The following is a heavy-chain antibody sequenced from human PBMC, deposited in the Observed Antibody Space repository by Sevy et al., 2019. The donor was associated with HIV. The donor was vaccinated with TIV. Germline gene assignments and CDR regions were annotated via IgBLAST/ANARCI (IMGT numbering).Heavy chain of an antibody. D-gene: IGHD6-13*01. V-gene: IGHV3-53*01. CDR1: GFTVSSNY. CDR3: ARGKDHVVAVAGTKGGHDAFDI. J-gene: IGHJ3*02. CDR2: IYSGGST. Sequence: GGSLRLSCAASGFTVSSNYMSWVRQAPGKGLEWDSVIYSGGSTYYADSVKGRFTISRDNSKNTLYLQMNSLRAEDTAVYYCARGKDHVVAVAGTKGGHDAFDIWGQGTMVTVSS.